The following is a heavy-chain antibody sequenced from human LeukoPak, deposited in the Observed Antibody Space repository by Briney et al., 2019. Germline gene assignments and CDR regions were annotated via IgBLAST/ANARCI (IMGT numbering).Heavy chain of an antibody. Sequence: ASVKVSCKASGYTFTSYYMHWVRQAPGQGLEWMGIINPSGGSTSYAQKFQGRVTMTRDMSTSTVYMELSSLRSEDTAVYYCARDLDYYDSSGYSYFDYWGQGTLVTVSS. V-gene: IGHV1-46*01. D-gene: IGHD3-22*01. CDR1: GYTFTSYY. J-gene: IGHJ4*02. CDR2: INPSGGST. CDR3: ARDLDYYDSSGYSYFDY.